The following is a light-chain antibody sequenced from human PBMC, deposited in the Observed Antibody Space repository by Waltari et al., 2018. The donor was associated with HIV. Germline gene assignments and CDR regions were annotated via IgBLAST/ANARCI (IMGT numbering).Light chain of an antibody. CDR1: QGVSNY. CDR2: TAS. V-gene: IGKV1-9*01. Sequence: DIQLTQSPSFLSASVGDRVTITCRASQGVSNYLAWYQQKPGKAPKLLIYTASTLQSGVPSSFAGRKSGREFTLTISSPQPEDLASYYCQQLNSNPSPVTFGPGTKVDIK. CDR3: QQLNSNPSPVT. J-gene: IGKJ3*01.